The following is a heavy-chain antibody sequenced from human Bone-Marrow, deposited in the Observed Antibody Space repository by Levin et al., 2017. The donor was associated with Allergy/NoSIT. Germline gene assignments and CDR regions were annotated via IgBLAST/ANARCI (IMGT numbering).Heavy chain of an antibody. J-gene: IGHJ6*02. CDR1: GYTFTSYD. D-gene: IGHD6-19*01. CDR2: MNPNSGNT. CDR3: ARGRSSINSGWYWTNHYYYYGMDV. Sequence: GESLKISCKASGYTFTSYDINWVRQATGQGLEWMGWMNPNSGNTGYAQKFQGRVTMTRNTSISTAYMELSSLRSEDTAVYYCARGRSSINSGWYWTNHYYYYGMDVWGQGTTVTVSS. V-gene: IGHV1-8*01.